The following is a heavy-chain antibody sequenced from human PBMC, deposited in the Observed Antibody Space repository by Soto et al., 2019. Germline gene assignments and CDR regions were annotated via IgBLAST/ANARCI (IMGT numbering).Heavy chain of an antibody. D-gene: IGHD2-15*01. J-gene: IGHJ6*02. CDR3: ARGGDCSGGSCYSSHDYYYGMDV. Sequence: SVKVSCKASGGTFSSYAISWVRQAPGQGLEWMGGIIPIFGTANYAQKFQGRVTITADESTSTAYMELSSLRSEDTAVYYCARGGDCSGGSCYSSHDYYYGMDVWGQGTTVTVSS. V-gene: IGHV1-69*13. CDR1: GGTFSSYA. CDR2: IIPIFGTA.